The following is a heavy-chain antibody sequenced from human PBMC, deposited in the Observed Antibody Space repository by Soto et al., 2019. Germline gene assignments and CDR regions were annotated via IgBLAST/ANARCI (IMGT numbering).Heavy chain of an antibody. CDR3: STLSNEFWSGPNNWFDP. Sequence: ASVKVSRKVSGYTLTELSMHWVRQAPGKGLEWMGGFDPEDGETIYAQKFHGRVTMTEDTSTYTAYMELSSLRSEDTAVYYCSTLSNEFWSGPNNWFDPWGQGTLVTVSS. V-gene: IGHV1-24*01. D-gene: IGHD3-3*01. CDR1: GYTLTELS. CDR2: FDPEDGET. J-gene: IGHJ5*02.